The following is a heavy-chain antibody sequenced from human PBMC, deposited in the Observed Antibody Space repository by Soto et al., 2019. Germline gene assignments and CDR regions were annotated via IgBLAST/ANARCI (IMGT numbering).Heavy chain of an antibody. CDR2: ISYDGSNK. Sequence: GGSLRLSCAASGFTFSSYAMHWVRQAPGKGLEWVAVISYDGSNKYYADSVKGRFTISRDNSKNTLYLQMNSLRAEDTAVYYCARVSLEWMRSEHYYGMDVWGQGTTVTVSS. J-gene: IGHJ6*02. V-gene: IGHV3-30-3*01. D-gene: IGHD3-3*01. CDR3: ARVSLEWMRSEHYYGMDV. CDR1: GFTFSSYA.